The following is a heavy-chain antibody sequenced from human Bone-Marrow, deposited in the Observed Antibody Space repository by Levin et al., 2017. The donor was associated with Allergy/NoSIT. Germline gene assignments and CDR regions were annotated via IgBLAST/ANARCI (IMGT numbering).Heavy chain of an antibody. D-gene: IGHD3-16*01. V-gene: IGHV3-7*01. CDR3: AREGWGSKGH. CDR2: IKYDGSEK. J-gene: IGHJ4*01. CDR1: GFTFSNYY. Sequence: GESLKISCAASGFTFSNYYMSWVRQAPGKGLEWVANIKYDGSEKSSVDSVRGRFTISRDTTKNSLFLQMNSLRVEDTGVYYCAREGWGSKGHWGQGTLVTVS.